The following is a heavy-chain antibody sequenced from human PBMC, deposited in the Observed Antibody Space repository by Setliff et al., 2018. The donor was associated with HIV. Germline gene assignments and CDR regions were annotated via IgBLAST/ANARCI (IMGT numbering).Heavy chain of an antibody. CDR2: VSYTGTT. V-gene: IGHV4-31*03. D-gene: IGHD1-26*01. CDR1: GGSVINDGYN. Sequence: PSETLSLTCNVSGGSVINDGYNWCWIRQRPGKGLQWIACVSYTGTTYHNPSLKSRLTILVHTSKSYFSLSLTSVTAADAAVYFCAREVLPVIGGRGWFDPWGQGTLVTVSS. CDR3: AREVLPVIGGRGWFDP. J-gene: IGHJ5*01.